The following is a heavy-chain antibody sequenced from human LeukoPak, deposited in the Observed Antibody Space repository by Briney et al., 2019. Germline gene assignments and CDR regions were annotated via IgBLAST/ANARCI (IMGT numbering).Heavy chain of an antibody. D-gene: IGHD3-16*01. J-gene: IGHJ4*02. Sequence: SVKVSCTASGGTFIRSAISWVRQAPEQGLEWMGRIIPVLGIATYAQKFQGRVTSTADKCTSTAYRELSSLRSEDTAVYYCAREGYVWGSSIVSWWDYWGQGTLVTVSS. CDR2: IIPVLGIA. CDR1: GGTFIRSA. CDR3: AREGYVWGSSIVSWWDY. V-gene: IGHV1-69*04.